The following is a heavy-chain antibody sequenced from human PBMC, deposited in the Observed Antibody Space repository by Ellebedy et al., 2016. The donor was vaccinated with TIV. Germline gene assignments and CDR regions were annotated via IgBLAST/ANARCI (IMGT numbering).Heavy chain of an antibody. D-gene: IGHD3-16*02. CDR2: INPYNGNT. CDR1: GYTFTSYG. V-gene: IGHV1-18*01. CDR3: ARGHDYIWGSYRLPDY. Sequence: ASVKVSCKASGYTFTSYGISWVRQAPGQGLEWMGWINPYNGNTRSAQKFQGRVTMTTDTSTSTAYMELSSLRSDDTAVYYCARGHDYIWGSYRLPDYWGQGTLVTVSS. J-gene: IGHJ4*02.